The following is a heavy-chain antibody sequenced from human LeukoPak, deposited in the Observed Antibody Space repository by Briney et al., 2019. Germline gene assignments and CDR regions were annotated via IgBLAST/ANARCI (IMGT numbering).Heavy chain of an antibody. CDR2: MNPNSGNT. Sequence: ASVKASCKASGATFSSYATSWVGKATGKGLGWMGGMNPNSGNTGYAQKLQGRVTMTRNTSISTAYMELSSLRSEDTAVYYCASSPSIPEWTPLDYYYYYMDVWGKGTTVTVSS. CDR3: ASSPSIPEWTPLDYYYYYMDV. CDR1: GATFSSYA. D-gene: IGHD3-3*01. J-gene: IGHJ6*03. V-gene: IGHV1-8*02.